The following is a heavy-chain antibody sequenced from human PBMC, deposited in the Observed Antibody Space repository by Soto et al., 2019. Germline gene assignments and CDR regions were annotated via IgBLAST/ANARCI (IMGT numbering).Heavy chain of an antibody. CDR3: ARVGGNWNDDYFDH. J-gene: IGHJ4*02. Sequence: QVQLVQSGAEVKKPGASVKVSCKASGYTFTNHDINWVRQTTGQGLEWMGWMNPNSVDTGYAQKFRGRFTMTRHTSIRTAYLELSNLRSYDTAVYYCARVGGNWNDDYFDHWGQGALVTVSS. D-gene: IGHD1-1*01. V-gene: IGHV1-8*01. CDR1: GYTFTNHD. CDR2: MNPNSVDT.